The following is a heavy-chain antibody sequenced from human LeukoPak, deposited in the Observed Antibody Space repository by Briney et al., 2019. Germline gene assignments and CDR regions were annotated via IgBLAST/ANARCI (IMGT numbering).Heavy chain of an antibody. CDR1: GFSFSSYD. D-gene: IGHD6-19*01. V-gene: IGHV3-30*02. CDR2: IRYDGNNK. Sequence: GGSLRLSCAASGFSFSSYDMYWVRQAPGKGLEWVAFIRYDGNNKYYADSVKGRFTISGDNSESTLYLQLNSLRAEDTAVYYCTTITVASHFDYWGPGTLVTVSS. CDR3: TTITVASHFDY. J-gene: IGHJ4*02.